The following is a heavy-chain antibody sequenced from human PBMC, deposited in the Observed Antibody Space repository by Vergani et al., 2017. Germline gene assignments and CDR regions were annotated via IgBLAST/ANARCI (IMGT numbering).Heavy chain of an antibody. CDR1: GFTFTSYR. J-gene: IGHJ4*02. V-gene: IGHV3-23*01. Sequence: EVQLLESGGGLVQPGESLRLSCTVSGFTFTSYRISWVRQAPGKGLEWVSGISASGGSTYYTDSVKGRFIISRDISKNTLYLQMSSLRADDTAVYYCAKDRPRGWETPLFLFDYWGQGTLVAVSS. D-gene: IGHD1-26*01. CDR2: ISASGGST. CDR3: AKDRPRGWETPLFLFDY.